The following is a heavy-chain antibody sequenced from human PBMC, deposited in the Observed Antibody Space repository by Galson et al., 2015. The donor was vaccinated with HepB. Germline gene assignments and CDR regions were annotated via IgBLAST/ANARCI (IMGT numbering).Heavy chain of an antibody. CDR3: AKDLSTTWFAGCFDY. V-gene: IGHV3-30*18. J-gene: IGHJ4*02. Sequence: LRLSCAASGFTVSDYGMHWVRQAPGKGLEWVAVTSFDESDKHYADSVKGRFTISRDNSKNTLYLQMNSLRPEDTAVYYCAKDLSTTWFAGCFDYWGQGTLVTVSS. CDR2: TSFDESDK. CDR1: GFTVSDYG. D-gene: IGHD3-10*01.